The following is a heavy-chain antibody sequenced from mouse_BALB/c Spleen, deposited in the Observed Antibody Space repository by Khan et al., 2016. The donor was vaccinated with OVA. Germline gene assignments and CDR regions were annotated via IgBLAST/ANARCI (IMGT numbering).Heavy chain of an antibody. V-gene: IGHV3-2*02. CDR1: GYSITSDYA. CDR3: ARDGSRYNYAMDY. CDR2: ISYSGST. D-gene: IGHD2-3*01. Sequence: QLEESGPGLVKPSQSLSLTCTVTGYSITSDYAWNWIRQFPGNKLEWMGYISYSGSTNYNPALKSRISITRDTSKNQFFLQLNSVTTEDIATYYCARDGSRYNYAMDYWGQGTSVTVSS. J-gene: IGHJ4*01.